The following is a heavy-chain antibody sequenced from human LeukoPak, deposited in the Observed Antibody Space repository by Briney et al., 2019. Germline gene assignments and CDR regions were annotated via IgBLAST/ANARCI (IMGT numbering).Heavy chain of an antibody. CDR3: ASPSDYGDSRGYYYYYGMDV. Sequence: ASVKVSCKASGYTFTSYGISWVRQAPGQGLEWMGWINTNTGNPTYAQGFTGRFVFSLDTSVSTAYLQISSLKAEDTAVYYCASPSDYGDSRGYYYYYGMDVWGQGTTVTVSS. V-gene: IGHV7-4-1*02. CDR1: GYTFTSYG. J-gene: IGHJ6*02. CDR2: INTNTGNP. D-gene: IGHD4-17*01.